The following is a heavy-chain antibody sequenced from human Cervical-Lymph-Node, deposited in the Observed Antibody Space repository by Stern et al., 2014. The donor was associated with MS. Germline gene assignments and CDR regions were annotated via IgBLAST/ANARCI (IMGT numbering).Heavy chain of an antibody. Sequence: QVQLVESGGGLVEPGGSLRLSCAASGFTFRDYYMSWVRQAPGKGLEWVSYISSGSRTIYHAAPVKGRFTISRDNDESSLHPQQHSLGTEDTAVYYCARDIYLVGVTGTRSRYFDYWGQGTLVTVSS. J-gene: IGHJ4*02. CDR3: ARDIYLVGVTGTRSRYFDY. CDR1: GFTFRDYY. V-gene: IGHV3-11*01. D-gene: IGHD1-26*01. CDR2: ISSGSRTI.